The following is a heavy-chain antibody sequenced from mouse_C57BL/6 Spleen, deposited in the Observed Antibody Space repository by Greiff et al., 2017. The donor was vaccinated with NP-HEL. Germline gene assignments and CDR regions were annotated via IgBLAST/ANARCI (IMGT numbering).Heavy chain of an antibody. D-gene: IGHD1-1*01. V-gene: IGHV1-15*01. Sequence: VKLQESGAELVRPGASVTLSCKASGYTFTDYEMHWVKQTPVHGLEWIGAIDPETGGTAYNQKFKGKAILTADKSSSTAYMELRSLTSEDSAVYYCTRDGDYGSFAYWGQGTLVTVSA. CDR1: GYTFTDYE. CDR3: TRDGDYGSFAY. J-gene: IGHJ3*01. CDR2: IDPETGGT.